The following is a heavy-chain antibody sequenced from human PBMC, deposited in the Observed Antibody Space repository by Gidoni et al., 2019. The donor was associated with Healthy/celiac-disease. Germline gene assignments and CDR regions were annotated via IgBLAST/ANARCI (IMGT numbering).Heavy chain of an antibody. CDR3: AKDASNYYDSSGYYYGY. CDR2: ISGSGGST. Sequence: EVQLLESGGGLVQPGGSLRLSCAASGFTFSSYAMSWVRQAPGKGLEWVSAISGSGGSTYYADSVKGRFTISRDNSKNTLYLQMNSLRAEDTAVYYCAKDASNYYDSSGYYYGYWGQGTLVTVSS. D-gene: IGHD3-22*01. CDR1: GFTFSSYA. J-gene: IGHJ4*02. V-gene: IGHV3-23*01.